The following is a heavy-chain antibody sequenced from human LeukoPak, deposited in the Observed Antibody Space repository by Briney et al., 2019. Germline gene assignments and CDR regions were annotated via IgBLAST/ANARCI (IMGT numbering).Heavy chain of an antibody. D-gene: IGHD5-12*01. CDR2: ISYDGSNK. V-gene: IGHV3-30-3*01. J-gene: IGHJ4*02. CDR3: ARDRSGYGDGPLDY. CDR1: GFTFSSYA. Sequence: GGSLRLSCAASGFTFSSYAMHWVRQAPGKGLEWVAVISYDGSNKYYADSVKGRFTISRDNSKNTLYLQMNSLRAEDTAVYYCARDRSGYGDGPLDYWGQGTLVTVSS.